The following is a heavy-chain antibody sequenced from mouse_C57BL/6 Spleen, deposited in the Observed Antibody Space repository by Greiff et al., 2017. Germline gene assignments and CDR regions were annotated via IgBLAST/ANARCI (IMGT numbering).Heavy chain of an antibody. V-gene: IGHV1-62-2*01. D-gene: IGHD1-1*01. Sequence: VQLQQSGAELVKPGASVKLSCEASGYTFTEYTIHWVKQRSGQGLEWIGWVYPGSGSIKYNEKFKDKATLTADKSSSTVYMELSRLTSEDSAVYFCARHEEGTVVARYYFDYWGQGTTLTVSS. J-gene: IGHJ2*01. CDR1: GYTFTEYT. CDR3: ARHEEGTVVARYYFDY. CDR2: VYPGSGSI.